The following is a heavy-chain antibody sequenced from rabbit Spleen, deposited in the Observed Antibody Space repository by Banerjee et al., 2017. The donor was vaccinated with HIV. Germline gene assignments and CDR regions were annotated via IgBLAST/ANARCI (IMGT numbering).Heavy chain of an antibody. V-gene: IGHV1S40*01. D-gene: IGHD8-1*01. Sequence: QSLEESGGDLVKPEGSLTLTCTASGVSFSISSYMCWVRQAPGKGLEWMACIDAGSSGFTYFATWAKGRFTISKISSTTVTLQMTRLTAADTATYFCARDTGSSFSTYGMDLWGPGTLVTVS. CDR1: GVSFSISSY. CDR3: ARDTGSSFSTYGMDL. CDR2: IDAGSSGFT. J-gene: IGHJ6*01.